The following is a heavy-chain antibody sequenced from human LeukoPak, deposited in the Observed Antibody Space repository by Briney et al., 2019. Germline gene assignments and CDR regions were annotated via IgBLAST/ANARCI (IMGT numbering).Heavy chain of an antibody. D-gene: IGHD2-15*01. Sequence: PGGSLRLSCAASGFTFTNYGFHWVRQAPGKGLEWVSVIYSGGSTYYADSVKGRFTISRDNSKNTLYLQMNSLRAEDTAVYYCARELGYCSGASCYFKYYGMDVWGQGTTVTVFS. CDR1: GFTFTNYG. J-gene: IGHJ6*02. V-gene: IGHV3-53*01. CDR3: ARELGYCSGASCYFKYYGMDV. CDR2: IYSGGST.